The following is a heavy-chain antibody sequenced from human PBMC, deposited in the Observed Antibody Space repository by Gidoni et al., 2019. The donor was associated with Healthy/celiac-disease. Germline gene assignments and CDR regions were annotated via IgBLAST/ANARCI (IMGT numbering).Heavy chain of an antibody. CDR1: GFTVSSNY. J-gene: IGHJ4*02. CDR3: ASYLYGDYGNY. D-gene: IGHD4-17*01. V-gene: IGHV3-66*01. Sequence: EVQLVESGGGLVQPGGSLRLSCAASGFTVSSNYMSWVRQAPGKGLEWVSVIYSGGSTYYADSVKGRFTISRDNSKNTLYLQMNSLRAEDTAVYYCASYLYGDYGNYWGQGTLVTVSS. CDR2: IYSGGST.